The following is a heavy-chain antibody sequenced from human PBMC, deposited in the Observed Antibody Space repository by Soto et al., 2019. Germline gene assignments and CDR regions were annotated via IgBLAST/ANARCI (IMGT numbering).Heavy chain of an antibody. CDR3: TTEGESWFGELPFDY. Sequence: GGSLRLSCAASGFTFSNAWMNWVRQAPGKGLEWVGRIKSKTDGGTTDYAAPVKGRFTISRDDSKNTLYLQMNSLKTEDTAVYYCTTEGESWFGELPFDYWGQGTLVTVSS. D-gene: IGHD3-10*01. CDR2: IKSKTDGGTT. CDR1: GFTFSNAW. V-gene: IGHV3-15*07. J-gene: IGHJ4*02.